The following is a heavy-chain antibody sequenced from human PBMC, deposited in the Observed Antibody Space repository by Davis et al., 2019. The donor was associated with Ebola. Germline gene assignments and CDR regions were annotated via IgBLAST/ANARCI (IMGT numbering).Heavy chain of an antibody. J-gene: IGHJ3*02. CDR1: GGSISTDNW. V-gene: IGHV4-4*02. CDR3: VREGRLITGAGTNDAFDI. CDR2: IYHNGHT. D-gene: IGHD6-19*01. Sequence: MPGGSLRLSCAVSGGSISTDNWWNWVRQAPGKGLEWIGEIYHNGHTNCNPSLKSRISMSVDTSRRQFSLKLNSVTAADTAVYYCVREGRLITGAGTNDAFDIWGQGTMVTVSS.